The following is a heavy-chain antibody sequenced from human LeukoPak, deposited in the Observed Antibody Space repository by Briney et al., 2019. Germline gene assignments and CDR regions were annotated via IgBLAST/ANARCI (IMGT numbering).Heavy chain of an antibody. D-gene: IGHD2-15*01. Sequence: SETLSLTCAVSGGSISSSIWWSWVRQPPGKGLAWIGEIYHSGSTNYNPSLKSRVTISVDTSKNQFSLKLSSVTAADTAVYYCARHRCSGGSCYPMNWFDPWGQGTLVTVSS. J-gene: IGHJ5*02. CDR1: GGSISSSIW. CDR2: IYHSGST. CDR3: ARHRCSGGSCYPMNWFDP. V-gene: IGHV4-4*02.